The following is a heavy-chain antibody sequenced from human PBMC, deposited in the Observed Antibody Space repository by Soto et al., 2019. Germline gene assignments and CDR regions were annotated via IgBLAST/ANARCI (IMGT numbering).Heavy chain of an antibody. CDR2: SHESGNT. D-gene: IGHD5-12*01. J-gene: IGHJ4*02. CDR1: GVSISSHDW. V-gene: IGHV4-4*02. Sequence: QVQLQESGPGLVKPSGTLSLTCAVSGVSISSHDWWTWVRQPPGKGLEWIGESHESGNTNYNSSLESRVTISVDKSKNQFSRKLTSVTVADTAVYYCATRDSGRFYWGQGTLVTVSS. CDR3: ATRDSGRFY.